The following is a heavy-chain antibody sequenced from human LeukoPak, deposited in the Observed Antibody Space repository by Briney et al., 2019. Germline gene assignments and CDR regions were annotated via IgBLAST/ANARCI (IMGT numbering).Heavy chain of an antibody. CDR3: ANSPDGAFDY. Sequence: PGGSLRLSCTASGFPFSSYAMSWVRQAPGKGLEWVSAISGSGGSTYYADSVKGRFTISRDNSKNTLYLHMNSLRAEDTAVYYCANSPDGAFDYWGQGTLVTVSS. J-gene: IGHJ4*02. V-gene: IGHV3-23*01. CDR1: GFPFSSYA. CDR2: ISGSGGST.